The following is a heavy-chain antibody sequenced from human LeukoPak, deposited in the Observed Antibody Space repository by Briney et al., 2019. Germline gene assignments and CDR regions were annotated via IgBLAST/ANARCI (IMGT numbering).Heavy chain of an antibody. CDR1: GFTVSSNY. J-gene: IGHJ4*02. CDR2: IYSGGST. CDR3: ASSWMDGEIDY. V-gene: IGHV3-53*01. D-gene: IGHD4-17*01. Sequence: GGSLRLSCAASGFTVSSNYMSWVRQAPGKGLEWVSVIYSGGSTYYADSVKGRFTISRDNSKNTLYLQMNSLGAEDTAVYYCASSWMDGEIDYWGQGTLVTVSS.